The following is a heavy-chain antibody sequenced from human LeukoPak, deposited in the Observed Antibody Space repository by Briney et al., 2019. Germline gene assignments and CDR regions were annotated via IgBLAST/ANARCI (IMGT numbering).Heavy chain of an antibody. D-gene: IGHD6-6*01. CDR2: LNGEGRTT. V-gene: IGHV3-74*01. CDR1: GFTFSRYW. Sequence: GGSLRLSCAASGFTFSRYWMHWVRQAPGKGPVWFSCLNGEGRTTHYADSVKGRFAISRDNAKNTVYLEMNSLRVEDTARYYCARGQAEGSAMDVWGQGTTVIVSS. CDR3: ARGQAEGSAMDV. J-gene: IGHJ6*02.